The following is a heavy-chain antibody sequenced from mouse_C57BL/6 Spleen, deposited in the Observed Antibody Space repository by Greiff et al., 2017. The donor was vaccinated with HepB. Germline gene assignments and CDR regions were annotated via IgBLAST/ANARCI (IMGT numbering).Heavy chain of an antibody. V-gene: IGHV5-4*01. Sequence: DVMLVESGGGLVKPGGSLKLSCAASGFTFSSYAMSWVRQTPEKRLEWVATISDGGSYTYYPDNVKGRFTISRDNAKNNLYLQMSHLKSEDTAMYYCARDTPNYYGSSPYFDYWGQGTTLTVSS. J-gene: IGHJ2*01. CDR2: ISDGGSYT. CDR3: ARDTPNYYGSSPYFDY. CDR1: GFTFSSYA. D-gene: IGHD1-1*01.